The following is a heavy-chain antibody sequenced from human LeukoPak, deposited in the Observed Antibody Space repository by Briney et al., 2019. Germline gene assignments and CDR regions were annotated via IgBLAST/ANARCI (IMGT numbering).Heavy chain of an antibody. CDR3: AREDYYDSSGYYTQFHYYYGMDV. CDR1: GYTFTGYY. CDR2: INPNSGGT. D-gene: IGHD3-22*01. V-gene: IGHV1-2*02. J-gene: IGHJ6*02. Sequence: ASVKVSCKASGYTFTGYYMHWVRQAPGQGLEWMGWINPNSGGTNYAQKFQGRVTMTRDTSISTAYMELSRLRSDDTAVYYCAREDYYDSSGYYTQFHYYYGMDVWGQGTTVTVSS.